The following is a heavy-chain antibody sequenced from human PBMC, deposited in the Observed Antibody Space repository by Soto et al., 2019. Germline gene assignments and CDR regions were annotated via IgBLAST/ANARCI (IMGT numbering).Heavy chain of an antibody. CDR3: ARSGYCSSTSCYADYYGMDV. D-gene: IGHD2-2*01. CDR1: GFTFSSYW. CDR2: IKQDGSEK. J-gene: IGHJ6*02. Sequence: GGSLRLSCAASGFTFSSYWMSWVRQAPGKGLEWVANIKQDGSEKYYVDSVKGRFTISRDNAKNSLYLQMNSLRAEDTAVYYCARSGYCSSTSCYADYYGMDVWGQGTTVTVSS. V-gene: IGHV3-7*03.